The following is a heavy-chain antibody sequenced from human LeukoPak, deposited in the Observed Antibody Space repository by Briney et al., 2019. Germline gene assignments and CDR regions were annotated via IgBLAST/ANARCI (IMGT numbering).Heavy chain of an antibody. J-gene: IGHJ5*02. CDR3: AKGWLQYQLLFSYNWFDP. D-gene: IGHD2-2*01. CDR1: GYTFTSYD. Sequence: ASVKVSCKASGYTFTSYDINWVRQGPGEGLEWMGWMNPNSGNTGYAQKFQGRVTMTRNTSISTAYMELSSLRSEDTAVYYCAKGWLQYQLLFSYNWFDPWGQGTLVTVSS. V-gene: IGHV1-8*01. CDR2: MNPNSGNT.